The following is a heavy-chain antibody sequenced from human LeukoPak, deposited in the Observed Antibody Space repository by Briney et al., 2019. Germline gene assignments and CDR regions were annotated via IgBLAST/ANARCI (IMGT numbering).Heavy chain of an antibody. CDR1: GFTFSSYE. CDR2: ISSSGSTI. V-gene: IGHV3-48*03. Sequence: GGSLRLSCAASGFTFSSYEMNWVRQAPGKGLEWVSYISSSGSTIYYADSVKGRFTISGDNAKNSLYLQMNSLRAEDTAVYYCARTVLDDCSGGSCFDAFDIWGQGTMVTVSS. D-gene: IGHD2-15*01. CDR3: ARTVLDDCSGGSCFDAFDI. J-gene: IGHJ3*02.